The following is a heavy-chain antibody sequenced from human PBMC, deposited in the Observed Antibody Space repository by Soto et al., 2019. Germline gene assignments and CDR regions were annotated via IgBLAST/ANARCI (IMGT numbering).Heavy chain of an antibody. Sequence: SETLSLTCAVFGGSFSGYYWNWIRRPPGKGPEWIGEINPSGGASYIPSLESRVTISVDTSKNQFSLRLSSLTAADTAVYYCARRTDYDYWGQGTPVTVSS. J-gene: IGHJ4*02. CDR3: ARRTDYDY. D-gene: IGHD4-17*01. V-gene: IGHV4-34*01. CDR1: GGSFSGYY. CDR2: INPSGGA.